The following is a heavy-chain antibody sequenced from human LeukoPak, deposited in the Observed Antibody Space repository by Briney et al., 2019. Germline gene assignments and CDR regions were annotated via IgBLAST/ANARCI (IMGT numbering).Heavy chain of an antibody. CDR2: ISYDGSNK. J-gene: IGHJ3*02. CDR3: AKDLKSCGWYKMAFDI. CDR1: GFTFSSYG. Sequence: SGGSLRLSCAASGFTFSSYGMHWVRQAPGKGLEWVAVISYDGSNKYYADSVKGRFTISRDNSKNTLYLQMNSLRAEDTAVYYCAKDLKSCGWYKMAFDIWGQGTMVTVSS. V-gene: IGHV3-30*18. D-gene: IGHD6-19*01.